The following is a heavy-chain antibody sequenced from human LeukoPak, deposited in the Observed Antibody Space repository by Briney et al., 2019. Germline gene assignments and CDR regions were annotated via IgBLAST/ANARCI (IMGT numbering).Heavy chain of an antibody. CDR3: ARGRGVVISAFDI. Sequence: GGSLRLSCAASGFAFDDHGMSWVRQAPGKGLEWVAVISYDGSNKYYADSVKGRFTISRDNSKNTLYLQMNSLRAEDTAVYYCARGRGVVISAFDIWGQGTMVTVSS. D-gene: IGHD3-22*01. CDR1: GFAFDDHG. J-gene: IGHJ3*02. V-gene: IGHV3-30*03. CDR2: ISYDGSNK.